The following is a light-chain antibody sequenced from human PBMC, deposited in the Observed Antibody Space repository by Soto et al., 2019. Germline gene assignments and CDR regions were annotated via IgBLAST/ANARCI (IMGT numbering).Light chain of an antibody. CDR3: QQYDNSPLIYT. CDR2: GAS. Sequence: EIVLTQSPGTLSLSPGERATLYCRASQSISDFIAWHQQKPGQAPRLLIYGASNRATGIPDRFSGSGSGTEFTRTISRLEPEDFAVYYCQQYDNSPLIYTFGQGTKLEIK. CDR1: QSISDF. V-gene: IGKV3-20*01. J-gene: IGKJ2*01.